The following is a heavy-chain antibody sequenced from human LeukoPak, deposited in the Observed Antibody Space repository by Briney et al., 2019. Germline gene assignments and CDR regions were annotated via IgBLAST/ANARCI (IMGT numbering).Heavy chain of an antibody. CDR2: ISYDGSNK. V-gene: IGHV3-30*19. J-gene: IGHJ3*02. CDR3: ARDYVTGAFDI. D-gene: IGHD3-16*01. Sequence: GGSLRLSCAASGFTFSSYGMHWVRQAPGKGLEGVAVISYDGSNKYYADSVKGRFTISRDNSKNTLYLQMNSLRAEDTAVYYCARDYVTGAFDIWGQGTMVTVSS. CDR1: GFTFSSYG.